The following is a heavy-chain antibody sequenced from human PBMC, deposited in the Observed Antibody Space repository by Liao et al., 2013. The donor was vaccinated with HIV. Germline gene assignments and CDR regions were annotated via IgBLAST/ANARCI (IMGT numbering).Heavy chain of an antibody. D-gene: IGHD3-9*01. V-gene: IGHV4-34*01. CDR2: INHSGST. CDR1: GGSFSGYY. Sequence: QVQLQQWGAGLLKPSETLSLTCAVYGGSFSGYYWSWIRQPPGKGLEWIGEINHSGSTNYNPSLKSRVTISVDTSKNQFSLKLSSVTAADTAIYYCARGRADDILTGYLGRHFPPFDYWGQGTLVTVSS. J-gene: IGHJ4*02. CDR3: ARGRADDILTGYLGRHFPPFDY.